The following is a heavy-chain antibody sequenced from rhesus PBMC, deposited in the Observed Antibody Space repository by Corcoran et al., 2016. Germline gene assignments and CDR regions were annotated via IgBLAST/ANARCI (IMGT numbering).Heavy chain of an antibody. V-gene: IGHV4-169*01. J-gene: IGHJ4*01. CDR2: IYGSGSST. Sequence: QLQLQESGPGLVKPSETLSVTCAVSGGSISSSYWSWSRQAPGKGLEWIGYIYGSGSSTNYNPSLKSRVTLSVDTSKNQLSLKLSSVTTADTAVYYCARVGYSNFFDYWGQGVLVTVSS. CDR3: ARVGYSNFFDY. D-gene: IGHD5-42*01. CDR1: GGSISSSY.